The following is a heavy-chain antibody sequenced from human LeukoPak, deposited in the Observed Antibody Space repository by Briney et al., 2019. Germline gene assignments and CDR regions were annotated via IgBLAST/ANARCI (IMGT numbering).Heavy chain of an antibody. CDR3: VTGETAVTSHFHN. Sequence: PGGSLRLSCAASGFTFSDYCMNWVRQAPGMGLEWVSYISPSGGTIYYADSVKGRFAISRDYAKNSLYLQMNSLRDDDTAVYYCVTGETAVTSHFHNWGQGTLVTVSS. D-gene: IGHD4-17*01. CDR1: GFTFSDYC. J-gene: IGHJ4*02. V-gene: IGHV3-11*04. CDR2: ISPSGGTI.